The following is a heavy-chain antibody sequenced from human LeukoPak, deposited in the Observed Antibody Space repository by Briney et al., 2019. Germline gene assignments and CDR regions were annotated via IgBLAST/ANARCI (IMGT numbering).Heavy chain of an antibody. V-gene: IGHV3-7*01. J-gene: IGHJ4*01. CDR2: IRQDGSEK. Sequence: PGGSLRLSCAASGFTYSSFWMSWVRQAPGKGPEWVANIRQDGSEKYYVDSVKGRFTISRDNAKNSLYLQMNSVRADDTAVYYCARDLMALVFDYWGHGTLVTVSS. D-gene: IGHD2-8*01. CDR1: GFTYSSFW. CDR3: ARDLMALVFDY.